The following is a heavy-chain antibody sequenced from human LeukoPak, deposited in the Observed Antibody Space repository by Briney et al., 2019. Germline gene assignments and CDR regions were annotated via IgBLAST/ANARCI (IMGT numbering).Heavy chain of an antibody. Sequence: ASVKVSCKASGYTLTGYYMHWVRQAPGQGLEWMGLINPSGGSTSYAQKFQGRVTMTRDMSTSTVYMELSSLRSEDTAVYYCARSDYGDYGGVDNWFDPWGQGTLVTVSS. V-gene: IGHV1-46*01. CDR1: GYTLTGYY. CDR3: ARSDYGDYGGVDNWFDP. CDR2: INPSGGST. J-gene: IGHJ5*02. D-gene: IGHD4-17*01.